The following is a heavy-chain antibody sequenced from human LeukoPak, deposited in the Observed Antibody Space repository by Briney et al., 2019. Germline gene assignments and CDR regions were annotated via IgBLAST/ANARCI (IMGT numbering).Heavy chain of an antibody. CDR1: GFTFSSYW. CDR2: ISSSGSTI. D-gene: IGHD1-7*01. CDR3: ARDGRVGTTADAFDI. V-gene: IGHV3-48*04. J-gene: IGHJ3*02. Sequence: GGSLRLSCAASGFTFSSYWMSWVRQAPGKGLEWVSYISSSGSTIYYADSVKGRFTISRDNAKNSLYLQMNSLRAEDTAVYYCARDGRVGTTADAFDIWGQGTMVTVSS.